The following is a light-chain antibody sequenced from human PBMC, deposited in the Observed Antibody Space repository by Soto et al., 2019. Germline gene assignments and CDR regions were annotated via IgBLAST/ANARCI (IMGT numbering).Light chain of an antibody. CDR1: SSDVGAYNY. CDR2: EVT. V-gene: IGLV2-8*01. J-gene: IGLJ2*01. Sequence: QSALTQPPSASGSPGQSVAISCTGTSSDVGAYNYVSWYQQHPGKAPKLMIYEVTKRPSGVPERFSGSKSDNTASLTVSGLQAEDEADYYCSSYAGSKNLVFGGGTKLTVL. CDR3: SSYAGSKNLV.